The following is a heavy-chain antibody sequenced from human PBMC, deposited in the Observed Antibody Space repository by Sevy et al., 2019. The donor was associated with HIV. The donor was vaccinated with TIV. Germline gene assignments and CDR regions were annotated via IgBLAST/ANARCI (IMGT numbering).Heavy chain of an antibody. Sequence: ASVKVSCKASGYTFTGYYMHWVRQAPGQGLEWMGWINPNSGGTNYAQKFQGRVTITRDTSISTAYMELSRLRSDDTAVYYCARDFQRSAAAGNPGYFQHWGQGTLVTVSS. V-gene: IGHV1-2*02. CDR1: GYTFTGYY. J-gene: IGHJ1*01. D-gene: IGHD6-13*01. CDR3: ARDFQRSAAAGNPGYFQH. CDR2: INPNSGGT.